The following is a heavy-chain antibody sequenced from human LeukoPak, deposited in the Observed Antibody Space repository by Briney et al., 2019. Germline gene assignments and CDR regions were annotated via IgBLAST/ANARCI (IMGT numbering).Heavy chain of an antibody. V-gene: IGHV3-30*02. CDR2: IRYDGSNK. CDR1: RFIFGAYG. CDR3: AKGVRYHYYYMDV. J-gene: IGHJ6*03. D-gene: IGHD4-23*01. Sequence: GGSLRLSCAASRFIFGAYGMHWVRQAPGKGLEWVAFIRYDGSNKYYADSVKGRFTISRDNSKNTLYLQMNSLRAEDTAVYYCAKGVRYHYYYMDVWGKGTTVTISS.